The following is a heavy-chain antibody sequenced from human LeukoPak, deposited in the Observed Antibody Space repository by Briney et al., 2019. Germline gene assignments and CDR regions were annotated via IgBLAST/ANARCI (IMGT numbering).Heavy chain of an antibody. Sequence: ASVKVSCKASGYTFTSYDINWVRQATGQGLEWMGWMNPNSGNTGYAQKFQGRVTITRNTSISTAYMELSSLRSEDTAVYYCARDKLSKGLLRYCSGGSCHRGWFGPWGQGTLVTVSS. CDR2: MNPNSGNT. CDR3: ARDKLSKGLLRYCSGGSCHRGWFGP. CDR1: GYTFTSYD. V-gene: IGHV1-8*03. D-gene: IGHD2-15*01. J-gene: IGHJ5*02.